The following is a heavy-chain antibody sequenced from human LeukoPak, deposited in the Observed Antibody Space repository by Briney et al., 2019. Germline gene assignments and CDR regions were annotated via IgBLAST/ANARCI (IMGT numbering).Heavy chain of an antibody. D-gene: IGHD6-19*01. CDR1: GFTFSSYG. Sequence: GGSLRLSCAASGFTFSSYGMHWVRQAPGKGLEWVAVISYDGSNKYYADSVKGRFTTSRDNSKNTLYLQMNSLRAEDTAVYYCAKGDSSGWYDAFDIWGQGTMVTVSS. V-gene: IGHV3-30*18. CDR2: ISYDGSNK. J-gene: IGHJ3*02. CDR3: AKGDSSGWYDAFDI.